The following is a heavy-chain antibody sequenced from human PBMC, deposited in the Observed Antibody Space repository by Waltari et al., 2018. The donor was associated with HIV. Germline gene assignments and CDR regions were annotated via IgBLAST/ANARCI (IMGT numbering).Heavy chain of an antibody. V-gene: IGHV4-61*02. CDR2: ICTRGST. J-gene: IGHJ4*02. D-gene: IGHD1-26*01. Sequence: QVQLQEPGTGLVKPSQTLSLTCTASGGSISSGSHYWSWTRQPAGKGLEWIGRICTRGSTDDSPCLKGRVTISVDTSKNQFSLKLSSVTAADTAVYYCAREGGATPPFFDYWGQGTLVTVSS. CDR1: GGSISSGSHY. CDR3: AREGGATPPFFDY.